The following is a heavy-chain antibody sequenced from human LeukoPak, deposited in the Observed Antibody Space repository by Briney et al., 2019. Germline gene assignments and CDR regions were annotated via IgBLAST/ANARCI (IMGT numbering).Heavy chain of an antibody. CDR2: INHSGGT. CDR1: GGSFSGYY. V-gene: IGHV4-34*01. J-gene: IGHJ4*02. Sequence: SETLSLTCAVYGGSFSGYYWSWIRQPPGKGLEWIGEINHSGGTNYNPSLKSRVTISVDTSKNQFSLKLSSVTAADTAVYYCARYSSSWPYYFDYWGQGTLVTVSS. CDR3: ARYSSSWPYYFDY. D-gene: IGHD6-13*01.